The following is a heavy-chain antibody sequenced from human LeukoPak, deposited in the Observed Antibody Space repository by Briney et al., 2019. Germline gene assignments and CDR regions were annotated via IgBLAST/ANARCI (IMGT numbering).Heavy chain of an antibody. D-gene: IGHD3-9*01. CDR3: ARGRSYDITGYNPTFYFDS. Sequence: SETLSLTCTVSGASVIGSYWTWIRQSPGETLQYIGYIYNTVDVNYSPSLQSRVTISIDMSRNQVSLRPNSVSPADSAIYHCARGRSYDITGYNPTFYFDSWGQGVLVTVAS. V-gene: IGHV4-59*02. CDR2: IYNTVDV. CDR1: GASVIGSY. J-gene: IGHJ4*02.